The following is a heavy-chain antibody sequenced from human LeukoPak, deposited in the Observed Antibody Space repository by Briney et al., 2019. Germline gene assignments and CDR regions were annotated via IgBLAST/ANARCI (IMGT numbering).Heavy chain of an antibody. D-gene: IGHD6-6*01. CDR3: ARGAMANSYYFDY. V-gene: IGHV4-59*01. CDR1: GGSISSYY. CDR2: IYYTGIT. Sequence: SETLSLTCTVSGGSISSYYWSWIRQPPGKGLEWIGYIYYTGITNYNPSLKSRVTVSVDTSKNQFSLKLSSVTAADTAVHYCARGAMANSYYFDYWGQGTLVTVSS. J-gene: IGHJ4*02.